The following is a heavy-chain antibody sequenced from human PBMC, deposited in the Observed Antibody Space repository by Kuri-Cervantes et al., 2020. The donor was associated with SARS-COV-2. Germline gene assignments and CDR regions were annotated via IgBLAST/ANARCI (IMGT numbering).Heavy chain of an antibody. D-gene: IGHD4-17*01. CDR3: ARGDRYGDYQTFDY. CDR2: INWNGGST. CDR1: GFTFDDYG. J-gene: IGHJ4*02. Sequence: GGSLRLSCAASGFTFDDYGMSWVRQAPGKGLEWVSGINWNGGSTGYADSVKGRFTISRGNAKNSLYLQMNNLRAEDTALYYCARGDRYGDYQTFDYWGQGTLVTVSS. V-gene: IGHV3-20*04.